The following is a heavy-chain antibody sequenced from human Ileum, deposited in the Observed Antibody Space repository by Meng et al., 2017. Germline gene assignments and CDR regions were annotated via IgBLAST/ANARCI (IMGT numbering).Heavy chain of an antibody. Sequence: QVSPRECGAGRLKPSRNLSLTCAVYGGSFSGYYWSWIRQPPGKGLEWIGEINHSGRTNYNPSLKSRVTISVDTSKNQFSLKLSSVTAADTAVYYCSRTSYYDNSGYYPGWGQGTLVTVSS. CDR3: SRTSYYDNSGYYPG. CDR1: GGSFSGYY. J-gene: IGHJ4*02. V-gene: IGHV4-34*01. D-gene: IGHD3-22*01. CDR2: INHSGRT.